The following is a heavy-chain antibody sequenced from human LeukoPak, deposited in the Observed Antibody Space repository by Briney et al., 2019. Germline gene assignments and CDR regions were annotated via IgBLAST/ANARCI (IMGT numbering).Heavy chain of an antibody. CDR3: ARQLRIDY. CDR2: INQDGSQK. D-gene: IGHD1-1*01. Sequence: GGSLRLSCAASGFTFSNYWMSWVRQVPGKGLEWVANINQDGSQKYYVDSVKGRFTISRDNAQNSLYLQMNSLRAEDTAVYFCARQLRIDYWGQGTLVTVSS. V-gene: IGHV3-7*01. J-gene: IGHJ4*02. CDR1: GFTFSNYW.